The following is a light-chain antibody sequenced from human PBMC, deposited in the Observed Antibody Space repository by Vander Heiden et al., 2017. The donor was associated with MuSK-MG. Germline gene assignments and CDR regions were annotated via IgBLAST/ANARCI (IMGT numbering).Light chain of an antibody. CDR2: SAS. Sequence: IVLTQSPATLSVSPGARVTLSCRASQDVGTYLAWYQQTPGQPPRLLMYSASNRAPGTPARFSGSGSGTDFTLTISSLEPEDLAVYYCQQRSALPLSITFGQGTRLEIK. CDR3: QQRSALPLSIT. V-gene: IGKV3-11*01. CDR1: QDVGTY. J-gene: IGKJ5*01.